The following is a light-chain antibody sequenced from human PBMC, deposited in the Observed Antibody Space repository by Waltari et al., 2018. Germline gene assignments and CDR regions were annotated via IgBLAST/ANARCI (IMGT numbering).Light chain of an antibody. J-gene: IGLJ3*02. CDR1: AVPKEF. CDR2: RDT. CDR3: QSTDSSGSFVL. V-gene: IGLV3-25*03. Sequence: SYELTQTPSVSVSPGQTARITCSGEAVPKEFTSGYQQKPGQAPILLMYRDTERPAAIPERFVASSSGTIVALTITGVQAEDEAAYYCQSTDSSGSFVLFSRGTKLTVL.